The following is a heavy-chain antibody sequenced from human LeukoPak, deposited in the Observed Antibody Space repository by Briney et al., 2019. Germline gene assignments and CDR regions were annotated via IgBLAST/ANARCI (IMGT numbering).Heavy chain of an antibody. CDR3: AKSMTLQWRGFFDL. D-gene: IGHD6-19*01. J-gene: IGHJ2*01. Sequence: PGGSLRLSCAASGFTFSTYAMSWVRQAPGKGLEWVSTISDSGANTYYADSVRGRFTISRDSSKNTLYLQKNSLRADDTAIYYCAKSMTLQWRGFFDLWGRGTHVTVSS. CDR1: GFTFSTYA. CDR2: ISDSGANT. V-gene: IGHV3-23*01.